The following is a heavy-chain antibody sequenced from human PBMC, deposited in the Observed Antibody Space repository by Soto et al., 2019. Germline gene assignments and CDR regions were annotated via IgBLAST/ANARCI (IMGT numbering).Heavy chain of an antibody. CDR3: ARNGTYSSSLSQYSGMDV. D-gene: IGHD1-26*01. Sequence: QVQLVQSGAEVKEPGSSVRVSCKASGGTFDNFIMNWVRQTPGQGLEWMGGIVPMLGTPTYAEKFKGRVTISATGSTSTMYMEVTRLRSDDTAIYYCARNGTYSSSLSQYSGMDVWGQGTTVTVSS. CDR2: IVPMLGTP. CDR1: GGTFDNFI. V-gene: IGHV1-69*01. J-gene: IGHJ6*02.